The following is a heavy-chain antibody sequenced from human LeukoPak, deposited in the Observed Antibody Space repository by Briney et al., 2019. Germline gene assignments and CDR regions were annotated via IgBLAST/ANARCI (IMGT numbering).Heavy chain of an antibody. CDR3: AKDRVTMVRGAVDY. J-gene: IGHJ4*02. V-gene: IGHV3-30*18. CDR1: GFTFSSYG. CDR2: ISYDGSNK. D-gene: IGHD3-10*01. Sequence: PGGSLRLSCAASGFTFSSYGMHWVRQAPGKGLEWVAVISYDGSNKYYADSVKGRFTISRDNFKNTLYLQMNSLRAEDTAVYYCAKDRVTMVRGAVDYWGQGTLVTVSS.